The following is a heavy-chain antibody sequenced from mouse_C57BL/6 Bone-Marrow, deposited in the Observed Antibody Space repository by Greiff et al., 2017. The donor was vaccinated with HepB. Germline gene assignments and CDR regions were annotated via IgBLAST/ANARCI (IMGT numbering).Heavy chain of an antibody. CDR3: ARSDWLLRGYFDV. CDR1: GYTFTSYC. J-gene: IGHJ1*03. CDR2: IDPSDSYT. D-gene: IGHD2-3*01. Sequence: VQLQQSGAELVMPGASVKLSCKASGYTFTSYCMHWVKQRPGKGLEWIGEIDPSDSYTNYNQKFKCKSTLTVDKSSSTAYMQLSSLTSEDYAVYYGARSDWLLRGYFDVWGTGTTVTVSS. V-gene: IGHV1-69*01.